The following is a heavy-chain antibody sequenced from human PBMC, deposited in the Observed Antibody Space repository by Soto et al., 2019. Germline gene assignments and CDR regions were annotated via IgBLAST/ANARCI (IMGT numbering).Heavy chain of an antibody. CDR1: GYTFTSYA. Sequence: ASVNVSCKASGYTFTSYAMHWVRQAPGQRLEWMGWINAGNGNTKYSQKFQGRVTITRDTSASTAYMELSSLRSEDTAVYYCAGSAGLAVAASIPRKDAFDIWGQGTMVTVSS. D-gene: IGHD6-19*01. CDR2: INAGNGNT. CDR3: AGSAGLAVAASIPRKDAFDI. J-gene: IGHJ3*02. V-gene: IGHV1-3*01.